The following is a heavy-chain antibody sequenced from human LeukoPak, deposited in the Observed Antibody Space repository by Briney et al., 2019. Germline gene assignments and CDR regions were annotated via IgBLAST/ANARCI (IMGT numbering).Heavy chain of an antibody. CDR3: ARDPRLGDDY. Sequence: ASVKVSCKASAYTFTDYYVHWVRQAPGQGLEWMGWISAYNGNTNYAQKLQGRVTMTTDTSTSTAYMELRSLRSDDTAVYYCARDPRLGDDYWGQGTLVTVSS. CDR2: ISAYNGNT. J-gene: IGHJ4*02. V-gene: IGHV1-18*04. CDR1: AYTFTDYY. D-gene: IGHD6-25*01.